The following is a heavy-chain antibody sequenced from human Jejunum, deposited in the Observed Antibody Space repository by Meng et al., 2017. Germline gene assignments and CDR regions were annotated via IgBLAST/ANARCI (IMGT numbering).Heavy chain of an antibody. CDR2: IHHSGST. V-gene: IGHV4-4*02. J-gene: IGHJ4*02. CDR1: GGSISSSDW. D-gene: IGHD3-16*02. Sequence: QVELKQSGPELPKPSGTLSLSCGVSGGSISSSDWWSWVRQPPGKGLEWIGEIHHSGSTNYNPSLKSRVTISVDKSKNQFSLKLSSVTAADTAVYYCAREWSGSFRHFDYWGQGTLVTVSS. CDR3: AREWSGSFRHFDY.